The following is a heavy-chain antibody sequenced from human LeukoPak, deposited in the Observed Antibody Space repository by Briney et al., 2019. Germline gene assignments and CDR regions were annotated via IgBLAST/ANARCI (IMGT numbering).Heavy chain of an antibody. D-gene: IGHD4-17*01. CDR2: IYPGDSDT. CDR1: GYTFTTFW. J-gene: IGHJ4*02. CDR3: ARRSYGDCFDY. V-gene: IGHV5-51*01. Sequence: GESLKISCKGSGYTFTTFWIGWVRQMPGKGLEWMGIIYPGDSDTRYSPSFQGQVTISADKSISTAYLQWSSLKASDTAMYYCARRSYGDCFDYWGQGTLVTVSS.